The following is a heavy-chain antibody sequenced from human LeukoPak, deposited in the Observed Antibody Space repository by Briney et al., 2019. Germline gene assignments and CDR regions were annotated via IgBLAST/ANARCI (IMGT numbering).Heavy chain of an antibody. CDR1: GYSISSGYY. V-gene: IGHV4-38-2*02. J-gene: IGHJ5*02. Sequence: SETLSLTCTVSGYSISSGYYWGWIRQPPGKGLEWIGSIYPSGSTYYYPSLKSRVTISLDTSKNQFSLKLSSVTAADTAVYYCARAYFSSWYMNWFDPWGQGTLVTVSS. CDR2: IYPSGST. D-gene: IGHD6-13*01. CDR3: ARAYFSSWYMNWFDP.